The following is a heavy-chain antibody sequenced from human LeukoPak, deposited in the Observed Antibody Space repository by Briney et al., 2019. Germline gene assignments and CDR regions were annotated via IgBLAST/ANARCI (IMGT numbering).Heavy chain of an antibody. V-gene: IGHV3-23*01. D-gene: IGHD2-8*01. CDR1: GFTFSSYA. CDR2: ISDTGATT. Sequence: GGSLRLSCAGSGFTFSSYAMSWVRQAPGKVLEWGSAISDTGATTYDADSVKGRFTISRDNSRSTLYLQMNSLRPEDTALYYCAKDTSIGRYCTNGVCSPFDYWGQGTLVTVSS. J-gene: IGHJ4*02. CDR3: AKDTSIGRYCTNGVCSPFDY.